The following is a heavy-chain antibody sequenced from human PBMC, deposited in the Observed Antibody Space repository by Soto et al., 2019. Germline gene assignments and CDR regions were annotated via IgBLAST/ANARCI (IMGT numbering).Heavy chain of an antibody. CDR2: ISGSGGST. V-gene: IGHV3-23*01. D-gene: IGHD3-3*01. J-gene: IGHJ4*02. CDR1: GFTFSSYA. CDR3: EKGSDFDFWSGYYTWIDY. Sequence: EVQLLESGGGLVQPGGSLRLSCAASGFTFSSYAMSWVRQAPGKGLEWVSAISGSGGSTYYADSVKGRFTISRDNSKNTLYLQMNSLRVEDTAVYYCEKGSDFDFWSGYYTWIDYWGQGTLVTVSS.